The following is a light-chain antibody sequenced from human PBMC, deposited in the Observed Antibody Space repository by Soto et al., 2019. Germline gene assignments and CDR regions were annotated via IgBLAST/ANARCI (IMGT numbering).Light chain of an antibody. CDR1: QSVSSSY. Sequence: EIVLTQSPGTLSLSPGERATLSCRASQSVSSSYLAWYQQKPGQAPRLLIYGASTRATGVPDRFSGSRSGTEFTLTISSLQSEDIAVYFCQQYYNWPPITFGQGTRLEIK. CDR2: GAS. CDR3: QQYYNWPPIT. V-gene: IGKV3-15*01. J-gene: IGKJ5*01.